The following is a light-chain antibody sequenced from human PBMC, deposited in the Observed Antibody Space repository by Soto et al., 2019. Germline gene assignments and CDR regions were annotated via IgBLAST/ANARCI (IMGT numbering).Light chain of an antibody. Sequence: QSGLTQPPSASGTPGQRVTISCSGGSSNIGSNTVSWYQQLPGTAPKLVMYVNNQRSSGVPDRFSGSKSGTSASLAISGLQSEDEADYYCATWDDSLNGPVFGGGTKVTVL. V-gene: IGLV1-44*01. CDR3: ATWDDSLNGPV. J-gene: IGLJ2*01. CDR2: VNN. CDR1: SSNIGSNT.